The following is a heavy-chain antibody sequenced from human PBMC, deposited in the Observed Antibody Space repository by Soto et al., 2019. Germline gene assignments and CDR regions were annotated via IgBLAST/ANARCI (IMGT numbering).Heavy chain of an antibody. V-gene: IGHV2-26*01. Sequence: QVTLKESGPVLVKPTETLTLTCSVSGFSLTNGRMGVSWIRQLPGKALEWLAHFFSDAERSYSTSMQSRLNMYKDSSGSQVVLTMTNMAPADTATYYCARMDGDYNYYGLDVWGHGIAVTVSS. CDR2: FFSDAER. D-gene: IGHD4-17*01. CDR3: ARMDGDYNYYGLDV. CDR1: GFSLTNGRMG. J-gene: IGHJ6*02.